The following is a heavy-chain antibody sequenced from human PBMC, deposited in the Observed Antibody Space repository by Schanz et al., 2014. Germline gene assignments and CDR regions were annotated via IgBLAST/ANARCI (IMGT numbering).Heavy chain of an antibody. D-gene: IGHD2-8*01. CDR1: GGSISSATYY. J-gene: IGHJ6*02. CDR3: ARDSLRGANGGYGMDV. CDR2: VYTSGST. Sequence: QVQLQESGPGLVKPSQTLSLTCTVSGGSISSATYYWSWVRQPAGKGLEWIGRVYTSGSTHYNPSLKGRVTLSMDRSKSQFSLKVRSVTAADTAVYYCARDSLRGANGGYGMDVWGQGTTVTVSS. V-gene: IGHV4-61*02.